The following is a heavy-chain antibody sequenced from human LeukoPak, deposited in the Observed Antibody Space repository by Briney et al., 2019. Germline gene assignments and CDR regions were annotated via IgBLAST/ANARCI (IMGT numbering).Heavy chain of an antibody. Sequence: SETLSLTCTVSGGSISSSSYYWGWIRQPPGKGLEWIGSIYYSGSTYYNPSLKSRVTISVDTSKNQFSLKLSSVTAADTAVYYCDYYDSSGLDAFDIWGQGTMVTVP. CDR2: IYYSGST. V-gene: IGHV4-39*01. J-gene: IGHJ3*02. CDR3: DYYDSSGLDAFDI. CDR1: GGSISSSSYY. D-gene: IGHD3-22*01.